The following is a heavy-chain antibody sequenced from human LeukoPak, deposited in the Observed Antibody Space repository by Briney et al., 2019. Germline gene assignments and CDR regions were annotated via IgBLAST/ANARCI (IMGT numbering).Heavy chain of an antibody. CDR1: GFTVSSNY. CDR2: IYSGGST. CDR3: AGYCSGGSCSDY. Sequence: GGSLRLSCAASGFTVSSNYMSWVRQAPGKGLEWVSVIYSGGSTYYADSVKDRFTISRDNSKSTLYLQMNSLRAEDTAVYYCAGYCSGGSCSDYWGQGTLVTVSS. V-gene: IGHV3-66*02. J-gene: IGHJ4*02. D-gene: IGHD2-15*01.